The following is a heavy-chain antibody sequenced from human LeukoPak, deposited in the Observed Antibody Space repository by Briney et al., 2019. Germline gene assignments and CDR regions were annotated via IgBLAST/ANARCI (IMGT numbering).Heavy chain of an antibody. D-gene: IGHD3-3*01. J-gene: IGHJ4*02. CDR1: GYSFTSYW. CDR3: AMYDFWSGEVDY. V-gene: IGHV5-10-1*01. Sequence: GESLKISCKGSGYSFTSYWISWVRQMPGKGLEWMGRIDPSDSYTNYSPSFQGHVTISADKSISTAYLQWSSLKASDTAMYYCAMYDFWSGEVDYWGQGTLVTVSS. CDR2: IDPSDSYT.